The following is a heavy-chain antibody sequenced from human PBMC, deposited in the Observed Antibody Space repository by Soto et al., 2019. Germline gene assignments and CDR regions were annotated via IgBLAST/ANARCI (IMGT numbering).Heavy chain of an antibody. Sequence: EVQLLESGGGLVQPGGSLRLSCAASGFTFSSYAMSWVLQAPGKGLEWVSAISGSGGSTYYADSVKGRFTISRDNSKNTLYLQMNSLRAEDTAVYYWAKAGGFGGYWYFDLWGRGTLVTVSS. CDR1: GFTFSSYA. D-gene: IGHD3-10*01. CDR2: ISGSGGST. CDR3: AKAGGFGGYWYFDL. J-gene: IGHJ2*01. V-gene: IGHV3-23*01.